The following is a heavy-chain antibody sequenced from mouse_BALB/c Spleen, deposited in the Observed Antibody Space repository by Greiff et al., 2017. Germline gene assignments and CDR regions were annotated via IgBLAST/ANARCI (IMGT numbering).Heavy chain of an antibody. V-gene: IGHV2-9*02. Sequence: VQLQQSGPGLVAPSQSLSITCTVSGFSLTSYGVHWVRQPPGKGLEWLGVIWAGGSTNYNSALMSRLSISKDNSKSQVFLKMHSLQTDDTAMYYCARDYYDGERYASDYWGQGTSVTVSS. J-gene: IGHJ4*01. D-gene: IGHD1-1*01. CDR3: ARDYYDGERYASDY. CDR1: GFSLTSYG. CDR2: IWAGGST.